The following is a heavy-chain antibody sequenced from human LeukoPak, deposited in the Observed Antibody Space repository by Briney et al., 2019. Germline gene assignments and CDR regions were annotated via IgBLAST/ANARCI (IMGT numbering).Heavy chain of an antibody. V-gene: IGHV5-51*01. CDR2: IHPGDSSA. CDR3: ARLHYYDLIEGGVTDAFDI. J-gene: IGHJ3*02. D-gene: IGHD3-22*01. Sequence: GESLKISCKASGYSFTSYLIAWVRQMPGKGLEWMGIIHPGDSSARYSPSFQGQVTVSVDKSISTAYLQWSSLKASDTAMYYCARLHYYDLIEGGVTDAFDIWGQGTMVTVSS. CDR1: GYSFTSYL.